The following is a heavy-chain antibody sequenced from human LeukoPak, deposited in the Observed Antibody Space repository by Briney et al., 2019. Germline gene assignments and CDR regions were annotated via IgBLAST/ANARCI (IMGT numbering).Heavy chain of an antibody. J-gene: IGHJ6*03. D-gene: IGHD3-10*01. V-gene: IGHV3-23*01. CDR1: GFTFSTYA. Sequence: GGSLRLSCAASGFTFSTYAMSWVRQAPGKGLEWVSVISNSGYSTYYADSVKGRFTISRDNSKNTLYLQMNSLRAEDTAVYYCARTMVRGVIWPPYYMEVWGKGTTVTVSS. CDR3: ARTMVRGVIWPPYYMEV. CDR2: ISNSGYST.